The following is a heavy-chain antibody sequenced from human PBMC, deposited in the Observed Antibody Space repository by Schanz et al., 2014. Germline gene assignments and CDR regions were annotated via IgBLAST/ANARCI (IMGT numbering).Heavy chain of an antibody. J-gene: IGHJ4*02. Sequence: EVHLVESGGGLVKPGGSLRLSCAASGFTFTNAWMSWVRQAPGKGLECVSGISGGGGSAYYADSVKGRFTISRDNSKNTLYLQMNSLTAEDTAVYFCAKDTRMTPAGTGVFFDYWGQGTLVTVSS. V-gene: IGHV3-23*04. CDR1: GFTFTNAW. D-gene: IGHD6-13*01. CDR2: ISGGGGSA. CDR3: AKDTRMTPAGTGVFFDY.